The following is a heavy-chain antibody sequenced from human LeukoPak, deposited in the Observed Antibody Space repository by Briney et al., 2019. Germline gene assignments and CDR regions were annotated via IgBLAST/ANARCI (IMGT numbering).Heavy chain of an antibody. D-gene: IGHD6-13*01. CDR2: INHSGSA. V-gene: IGHV4-34*01. CDR1: GGSISGYY. Sequence: KPSETLSLTCTVSGGSISGYYWNWIRQPPGKGLEWIGEINHSGSANYNPSLKSRVTISVDASKSQFSLRLSSVTAADTAVYYCARLTYSNNWYFRRGLDNWFDPWGQGTLVTVSS. J-gene: IGHJ5*02. CDR3: ARLTYSNNWYFRRGLDNWFDP.